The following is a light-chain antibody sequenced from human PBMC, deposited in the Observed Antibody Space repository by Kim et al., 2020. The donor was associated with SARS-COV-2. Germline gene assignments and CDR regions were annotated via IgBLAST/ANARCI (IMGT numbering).Light chain of an antibody. V-gene: IGLV3-9*01. CDR3: YVWDSSNVV. CDR2: RDS. CDR1: KIGSKH. J-gene: IGLJ2*01. Sequence: SYELTQPLSVSVALGQTARITCGGNKIGSKHARWYQQKPGQAPVLVIYRDSNRPSGVPERFSGSNSGNTATLTITRAQDGDEADYFCYVWDSSNVVFGGG.